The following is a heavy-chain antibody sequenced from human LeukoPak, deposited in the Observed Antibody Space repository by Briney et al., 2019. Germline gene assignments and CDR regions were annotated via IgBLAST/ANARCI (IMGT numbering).Heavy chain of an antibody. V-gene: IGHV1-18*04. D-gene: IGHD7-27*01. J-gene: IGHJ4*02. Sequence: ASVKVSCKASGYTFIGYYMHWVRQAPGQGLEWMGWISAYNGNTNYAQKLQGRVTMTTDTSTSTAYMELRSLRSDDTAVYYCARGHWGAHPYWGQGTLVTVSS. CDR3: ARGHWGAHPY. CDR1: GYTFIGYY. CDR2: ISAYNGNT.